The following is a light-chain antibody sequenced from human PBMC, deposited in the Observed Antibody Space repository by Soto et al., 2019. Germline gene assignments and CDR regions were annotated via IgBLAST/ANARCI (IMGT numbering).Light chain of an antibody. J-gene: IGKJ1*01. V-gene: IGKV3-20*01. CDR1: QSISRY. CDR3: QQYGSSPPT. CDR2: GAS. Sequence: SWSAGERTTLSCIASQSISRYLAWYQQKPGQGPRLLIYGASSRATGTPDRFSGSGSGTDFTLTINRLEPEDFALYYCQQYGSSPPTFGQGTKVDIK.